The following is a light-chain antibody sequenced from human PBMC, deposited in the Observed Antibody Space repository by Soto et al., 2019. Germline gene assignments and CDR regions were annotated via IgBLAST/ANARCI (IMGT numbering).Light chain of an antibody. V-gene: IGKV3-15*01. CDR2: GAS. CDR1: QSVNSY. J-gene: IGKJ4*01. Sequence: ETVMTQSPATLSVSPGERATLSCRAGQSVNSYLAWYQQKPGQAPRLLIRGASARATGIPARFSGSGSGTEFTPTISNLQSEDFAVYYCQQYNQWPLTFGGGTKVEI. CDR3: QQYNQWPLT.